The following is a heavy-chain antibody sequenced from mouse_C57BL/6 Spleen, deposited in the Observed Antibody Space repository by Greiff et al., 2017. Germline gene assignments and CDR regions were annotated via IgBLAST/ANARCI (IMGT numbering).Heavy chain of an antibody. D-gene: IGHD2-3*01. Sequence: QVQLQQPGAELVKPGASVKMSCKASGYTFTSYWITWVKQRPGQGLEWIGDIYPGSGSTNYNEKFKSKATLTVDTSSSTAYMQLSSLTSEDSAVYYCARRGIYDGYLFDYWGQGTTRTVSS. J-gene: IGHJ2*01. CDR2: IYPGSGST. CDR1: GYTFTSYW. CDR3: ARRGIYDGYLFDY. V-gene: IGHV1-55*01.